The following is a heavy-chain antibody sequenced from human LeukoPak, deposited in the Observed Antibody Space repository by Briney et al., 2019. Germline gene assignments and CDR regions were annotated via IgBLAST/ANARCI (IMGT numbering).Heavy chain of an antibody. CDR2: INGRGDDS. J-gene: IGHJ4*02. V-gene: IGHV3-23*01. D-gene: IGHD2-2*01. Sequence: PGGSLRLSCVVSDFTFAVSWVRQAPGKGLEWISTINGRGDDSLHADSVKGRFTISRDTTKNTLYLRMSSLRAADTAMYFCVRMRGPERRHCFDYWSQGALLIVSS. CDR3: VRMRGPERRHCFDY. CDR1: DFTFA.